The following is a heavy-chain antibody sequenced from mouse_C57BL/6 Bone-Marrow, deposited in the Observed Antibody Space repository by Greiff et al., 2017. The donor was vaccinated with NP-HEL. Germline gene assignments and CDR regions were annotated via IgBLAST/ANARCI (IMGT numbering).Heavy chain of an antibody. CDR1: GFNIKNTY. J-gene: IGHJ2*01. V-gene: IGHV14-3*01. CDR2: IDPANGNT. Sequence: VHVKQSVAELVRPGASVKLSCTASGFNIKNTYMHWVKQRPEQGLEWIGRIDPANGNTKYAPKFQGKATIPADPSSNPAYLQLIRPTSQDTAIYYCASIYGSSYRYFDYWGQGTTLPVSS. CDR3: ASIYGSSYRYFDY. D-gene: IGHD1-1*01.